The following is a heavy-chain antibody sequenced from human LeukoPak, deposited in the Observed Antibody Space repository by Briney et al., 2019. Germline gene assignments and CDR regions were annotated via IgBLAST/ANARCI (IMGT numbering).Heavy chain of an antibody. V-gene: IGHV3-23*01. D-gene: IGHD6-19*01. J-gene: IGHJ5*02. CDR1: GFTFNTYA. Sequence: QTGASLRLSCAACGFTFNTYAMTWVRQAPGQGLEWVSAISGSGNNAYYADSVKGRFTVSRDNSQNTVYLQMDGLRAEQTAVYFCAKGNQWQVHQNWFDPWGQGTQVSVSS. CDR2: ISGSGNNA. CDR3: AKGNQWQVHQNWFDP.